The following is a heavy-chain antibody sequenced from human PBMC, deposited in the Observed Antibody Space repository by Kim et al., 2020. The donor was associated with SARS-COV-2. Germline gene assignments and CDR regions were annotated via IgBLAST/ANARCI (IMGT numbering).Heavy chain of an antibody. J-gene: IGHJ6*03. CDR3: AKEGPSDYVGHDYFYYYMDV. V-gene: IGHV3-9*01. D-gene: IGHD3-16*01. CDR2: ISWDSDRK. Sequence: GGSLRLSCAASGFRFEGHAMHWVRQAPGKGLEWVSGISWDSDRKGYADSVKGRFSISRDNAKNSLYLEMKSLRPEDTALYYCAKEGPSDYVGHDYFYYYMDVWGKGTTVTVSS. CDR1: GFRFEGHA.